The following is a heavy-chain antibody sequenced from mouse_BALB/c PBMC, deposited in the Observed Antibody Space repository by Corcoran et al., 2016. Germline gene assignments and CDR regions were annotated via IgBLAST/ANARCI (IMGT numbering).Heavy chain of an antibody. J-gene: IGHJ3*01. CDR1: GYTFTNYG. V-gene: IGHV9-1*02. D-gene: IGHD2-1*01. Sequence: QIQLVQSGPELKKPGETVKISCKDSGYTFTNYGMNWVKQAPGKGLKWMGWINTYTGEPTYADDFKGRFAFSLETSASTAYLQINNLKNEDMATYFCARVDGNYKFAYWGQGTLVTVSA. CDR2: INTYTGEP. CDR3: ARVDGNYKFAY.